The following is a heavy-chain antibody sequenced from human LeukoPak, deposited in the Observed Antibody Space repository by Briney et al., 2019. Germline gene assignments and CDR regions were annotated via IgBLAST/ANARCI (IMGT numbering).Heavy chain of an antibody. Sequence: SGTLSLTCAVSGGSISSSNWWSWVRQPPGKGLEWIGEIYRSGSTNYNPSLKSRVTISVDKSKNQFSLKLSSVTAADTAVYYCARRGYCSGGSCCGYFDYWGQGTLVTVSS. CDR1: GGSISSSNW. CDR3: ARRGYCSGGSCCGYFDY. D-gene: IGHD2-15*01. J-gene: IGHJ4*02. V-gene: IGHV4-4*02. CDR2: IYRSGST.